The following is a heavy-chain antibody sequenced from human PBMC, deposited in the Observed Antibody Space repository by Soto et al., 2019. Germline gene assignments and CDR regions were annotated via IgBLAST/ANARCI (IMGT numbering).Heavy chain of an antibody. CDR2: MHHSGSS. V-gene: IGHV4-4*02. CDR3: GRANSSGSPIDS. CDR1: GGSVNSPNW. D-gene: IGHD6-19*01. J-gene: IGHJ4*02. Sequence: QVQLQQSGPGLVEPSGTLSLTCAVSGGSVNSPNWWQWVRQPPETGLEWIGEMHHSGSSNYNPSLKTRLTLSVDKSNNELSMNLNSVPAAGTAIYFCGRANSSGSPIDSWGQGILVTVSS.